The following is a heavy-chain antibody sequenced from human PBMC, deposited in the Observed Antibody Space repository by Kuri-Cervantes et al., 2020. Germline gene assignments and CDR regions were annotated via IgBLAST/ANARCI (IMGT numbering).Heavy chain of an antibody. Sequence: GESLKISCAASGFTFSSYSMNWVRQAPGKGLEWVSSISSSSSYIYYADSVKGRFTISRDNAKNSLYLQMNSLRAEDTAVYYCARDLIPVVVVAATPSYYYMDVWGKGTTVTVSS. D-gene: IGHD2-15*01. CDR1: GFTFSSYS. CDR2: ISSSSSYI. J-gene: IGHJ6*03. V-gene: IGHV3-21*01. CDR3: ARDLIPVVVVAATPSYYYMDV.